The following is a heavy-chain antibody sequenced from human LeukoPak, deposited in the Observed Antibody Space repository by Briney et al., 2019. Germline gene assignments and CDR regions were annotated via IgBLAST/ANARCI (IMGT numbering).Heavy chain of an antibody. D-gene: IGHD3-22*01. CDR2: IYHSGST. CDR3: ARDFDSSGYYYFNPAPTGY. CDR1: GGSISSSNW. V-gene: IGHV4-4*02. Sequence: SETLSLTCAVSGGSISSSNWWSWVRQPPVKGLEWIGEIYHSGSTNYNPSLKSRVTISVDKSKNQFSLKLSSVTAADTAVYYCARDFDSSGYYYFNPAPTGYWGQGTLVTVSS. J-gene: IGHJ4*02.